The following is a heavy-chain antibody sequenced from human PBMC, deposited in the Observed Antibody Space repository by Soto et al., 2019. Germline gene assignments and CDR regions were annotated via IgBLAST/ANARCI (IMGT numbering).Heavy chain of an antibody. CDR3: ARLTTVTGIYDY. Sequence: SETLSLTCTVSGGSISSSSYHWGWIRQPPGKGLEWIGSIYYSGSTYYNPSLKSRVTISVDTSKNQFSLKLSSVTAADTAVYYCARLTTVTGIYDYWGQGTLVTVSS. CDR1: GGSISSSSYH. V-gene: IGHV4-39*01. CDR2: IYYSGST. D-gene: IGHD4-17*01. J-gene: IGHJ4*02.